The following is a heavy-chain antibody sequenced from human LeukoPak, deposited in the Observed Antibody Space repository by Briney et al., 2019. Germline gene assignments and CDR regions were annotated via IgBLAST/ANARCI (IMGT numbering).Heavy chain of an antibody. CDR3: ARDSAYYSTSSFVDY. V-gene: IGHV3-7*01. D-gene: IGHD6-6*01. CDR1: GFTFSSYW. J-gene: IGHJ4*01. Sequence: PGGSLRLSCAASGFTFSSYWMTWVRQAPGKGLEWVANIKQDGSEKYYVDSVKGRFTISRDNAKNSLYLQMNSLRAEDTAVYYCARDSAYYSTSSFVDYWGHATLFTVSS. CDR2: IKQDGSEK.